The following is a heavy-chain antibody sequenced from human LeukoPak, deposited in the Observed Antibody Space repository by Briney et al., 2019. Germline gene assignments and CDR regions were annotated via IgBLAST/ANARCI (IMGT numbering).Heavy chain of an antibody. CDR2: IRYDGSNK. V-gene: IGHV3-30*02. Sequence: GGSLRLSCAASGFTFSSYGMHWVRQAPGKGLEWVAFIRYDGSNKYYADSVKGRFTISRDNSKNTLYLQMNSLGAEDTAVYYCAKDLALWFGESYYFDYWGQGTLVTVSS. CDR1: GFTFSSYG. J-gene: IGHJ4*02. CDR3: AKDLALWFGESYYFDY. D-gene: IGHD3-10*01.